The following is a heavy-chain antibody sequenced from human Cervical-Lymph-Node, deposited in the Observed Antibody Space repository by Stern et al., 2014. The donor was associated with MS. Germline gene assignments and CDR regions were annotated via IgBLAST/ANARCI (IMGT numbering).Heavy chain of an antibody. J-gene: IGHJ4*02. CDR2: VYYSGAT. CDR3: AKHACTGAACPFDL. D-gene: IGHD2-8*02. V-gene: IGHV4-39*01. CDR1: GDSISSYTHY. Sequence: QLQLQESGPGLVKPSETLSLTCAVSGDSISSYTHYWAWIRQPPGKGLEWIGSVYYSGATYYNPPLKIPVPISVDTSKNHFSWGLNSVTAADTAVYYCAKHACTGAACPFDLWGQGTLVTVSS.